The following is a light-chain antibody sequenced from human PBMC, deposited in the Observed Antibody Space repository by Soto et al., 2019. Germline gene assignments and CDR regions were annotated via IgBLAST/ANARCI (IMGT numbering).Light chain of an antibody. CDR3: CSYAGSNTLV. V-gene: IGLV2-11*01. CDR2: DVS. J-gene: IGLJ2*01. Sequence: QSALTQPRSVSGSPGQSITISCSGTIRDIGGYNFISWYQQHPGTAPKIIIYDVSKRPSGVPDRFSGSTSGNTASLTISDLQAEDDAFYYCCSYAGSNTLVFGGGTKVTVL. CDR1: IRDIGGYNF.